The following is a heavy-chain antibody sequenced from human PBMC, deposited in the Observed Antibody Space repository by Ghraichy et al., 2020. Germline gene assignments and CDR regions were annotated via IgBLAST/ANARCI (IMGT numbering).Heavy chain of an antibody. Sequence: GESLNISCQGSGYMFSNYWIGWVRQMPGKGLEWMGIIHPLRSGTKYSPSFEGQVTISVDNSINTAYLQWSSLKGSDTAMYYCVKLGWDVPRVYFLHWGQGTLVTVS. CDR2: IHPLRSGT. V-gene: IGHV5-51*01. CDR3: VKLGWDVPRVYFLH. CDR1: GYMFSNYW. J-gene: IGHJ1*01. D-gene: IGHD2-21*01.